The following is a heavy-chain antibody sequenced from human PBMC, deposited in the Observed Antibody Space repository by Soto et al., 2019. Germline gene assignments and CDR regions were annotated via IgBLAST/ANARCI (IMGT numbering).Heavy chain of an antibody. CDR2: IYHSGST. J-gene: IGHJ6*02. CDR3: AKYPSYNGMDV. CDR1: GGSISSGGYS. D-gene: IGHD6-6*01. Sequence: PSETLSLTCAVSGGSISSGGYSWSWIRQPPGKGLEWIGYIYHSGSTNYNPSLKSRVTISVDKSKNQFSLKLNSVTAADTAVYYCAKYPSYNGMDVWGQGTTVTVSS. V-gene: IGHV4-30-2*01.